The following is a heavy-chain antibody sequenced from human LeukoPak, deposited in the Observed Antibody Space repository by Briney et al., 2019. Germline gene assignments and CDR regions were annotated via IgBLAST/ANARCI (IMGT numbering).Heavy chain of an antibody. CDR1: GFIFSHYA. CDR3: ARDIQNVDTPMALDY. D-gene: IGHD5-18*01. V-gene: IGHV3-30*01. J-gene: IGHJ4*02. Sequence: GGSLRLSCAASGFIFSHYAMHWVRLAPGKGLEWVAVISYDGINKYYADSVKGRFTVSRDNSKNTLYLQMNSLRAEDTAMYYCARDIQNVDTPMALDYWGQGTLVTVSS. CDR2: ISYDGINK.